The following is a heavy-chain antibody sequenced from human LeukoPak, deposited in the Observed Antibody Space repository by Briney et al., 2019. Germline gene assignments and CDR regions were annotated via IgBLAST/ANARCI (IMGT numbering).Heavy chain of an antibody. V-gene: IGHV3-21*04. Sequence: GGSLRLSCAASGFTFSSYSMNWVRQAPGKGLEWVSSISSSSSYIYYADSVKGRFTISRDNAKNSLYLQMNSLRSDDTAVYYCARALRIPYSSGWYSWGDYWGQGTLVTVSS. J-gene: IGHJ4*02. D-gene: IGHD6-19*01. CDR1: GFTFSSYS. CDR2: ISSSSSYI. CDR3: ARALRIPYSSGWYSWGDY.